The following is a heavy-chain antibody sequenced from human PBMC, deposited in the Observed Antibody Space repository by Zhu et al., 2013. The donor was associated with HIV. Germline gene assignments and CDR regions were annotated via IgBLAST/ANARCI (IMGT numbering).Heavy chain of an antibody. CDR3: ARVFQEAFDY. J-gene: IGHJ4*02. CDR2: INPNNGGT. V-gene: IGHV1-2*02. CDR1: GYTFTAYF. Sequence: QVQLVQSGAEVKKPGASVKVSCKTSGYTFTAYFIHWVRQAPGQGLEWLGCINPNNGGTQYAQRFQGRVTMTRDTSISTAYMELSRLRSDDTAVYYCARVFQEAFDYWGQGTLVTVSS.